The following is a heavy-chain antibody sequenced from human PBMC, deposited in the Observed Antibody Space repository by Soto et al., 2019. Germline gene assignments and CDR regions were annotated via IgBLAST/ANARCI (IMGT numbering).Heavy chain of an antibody. CDR1: DDSINSDKYY. Sequence: QLQLQESGPGLVKPSETLSLTCSVSDDSINSDKYYWGWIRQPPGKGREWIGSIYYRGNAYYNPSLQTRVTISLDKSRSQFSLKLNSVTAADSAVYFCARLEGLATISYYFDFWGPGALVTVSS. J-gene: IGHJ4*02. V-gene: IGHV4-39*01. D-gene: IGHD3-9*01. CDR3: ARLEGLATISYYFDF. CDR2: IYYRGNA.